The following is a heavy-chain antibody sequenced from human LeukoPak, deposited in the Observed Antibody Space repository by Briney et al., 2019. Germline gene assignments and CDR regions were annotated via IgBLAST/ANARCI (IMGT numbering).Heavy chain of an antibody. CDR3: ARDQGFYYYYMDV. V-gene: IGHV3-48*03. CDR2: ISSSGSTI. Sequence: GGSLRLSCAASGFTFSSYEMNWVRQAPGKGLEWVSYISSSGSTIYYADSVKGRFTISRDNAKSSLYLQMNSLRAEDTAVYYCARDQGFYYYYMDVWGKGTTVTVSS. J-gene: IGHJ6*03. CDR1: GFTFSSYE.